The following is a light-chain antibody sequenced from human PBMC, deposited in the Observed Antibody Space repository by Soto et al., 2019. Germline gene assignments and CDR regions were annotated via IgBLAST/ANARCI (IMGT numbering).Light chain of an antibody. V-gene: IGKV4-1*01. CDR3: QQYFSAPFT. Sequence: DIVMTQSPDSLAVSLGERATINCKSSQSVLYSSINKNYLAWYQQKPGQPPRLLIYWASGRESGVPDRFSGSGSGTDFTLTISSLQAEDVAVYYWQQYFSAPFTCGPGTKVDIK. CDR1: QSVLYSSINKNY. CDR2: WAS. J-gene: IGKJ3*01.